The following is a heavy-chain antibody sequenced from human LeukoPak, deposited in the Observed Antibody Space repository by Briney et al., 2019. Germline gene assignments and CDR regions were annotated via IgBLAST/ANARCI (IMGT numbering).Heavy chain of an antibody. CDR1: GFTVSSNY. Sequence: GGSLRLSCAASGFTVSSNYMSWVRQAPGKGLEWVSVIYSGGSTYYADSVKGRFTISRDNSKNTLYLQMNSLRAEDTAVYYCARLDYYYDSSGYPPYAFDIWGQGTMVTVSS. V-gene: IGHV3-66*01. CDR3: ARLDYYYDSSGYPPYAFDI. CDR2: IYSGGST. D-gene: IGHD3-22*01. J-gene: IGHJ3*02.